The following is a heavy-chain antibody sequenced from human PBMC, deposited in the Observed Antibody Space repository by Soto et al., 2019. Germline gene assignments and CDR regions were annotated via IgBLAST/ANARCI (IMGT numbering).Heavy chain of an antibody. CDR2: INVGNGNI. J-gene: IGHJ4*02. Sequence: ASVKVSCTASGYNFNTYAMHWVRQAPGQRLEWMGWINVGNGNIRYSEKFQGRVTITGDTSASTAYMELSSLRSEDTAVYYCARESLWFGELLSYFDYWGQGTLVTVSS. D-gene: IGHD3-10*01. V-gene: IGHV1-3*01. CDR1: GYNFNTYA. CDR3: ARESLWFGELLSYFDY.